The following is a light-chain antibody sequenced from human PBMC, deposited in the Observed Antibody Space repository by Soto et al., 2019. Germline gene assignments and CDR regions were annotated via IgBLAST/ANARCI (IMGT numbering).Light chain of an antibody. V-gene: IGKV3-15*01. CDR3: EQYNNWPLT. CDR1: ETINNN. Sequence: EIVMTQSPATLSLSPGERATLSCRASETINNNLAWYQQKPGQTPRLFIYGASTRATDIPARFSAGGSGTEFTLTISSLQSEDFAVYYCEQYNNWPLTFGPGTKVDIK. J-gene: IGKJ3*01. CDR2: GAS.